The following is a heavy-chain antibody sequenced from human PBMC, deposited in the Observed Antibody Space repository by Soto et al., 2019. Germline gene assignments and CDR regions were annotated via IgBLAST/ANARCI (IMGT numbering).Heavy chain of an antibody. D-gene: IGHD2-2*01. Sequence: ASVNVSCKASGYTFTSYDINWVRQATGQGLEWMGWMNPNSGNTSYAQKFQGRVTMTRDTSISTAYMELSSLRSEDTAVYYCARALSRYCSSTSCYYYYYMDVWGKGTTVTVSS. CDR1: GYTFTSYD. CDR2: MNPNSGNT. J-gene: IGHJ6*03. CDR3: ARALSRYCSSTSCYYYYYMDV. V-gene: IGHV1-8*01.